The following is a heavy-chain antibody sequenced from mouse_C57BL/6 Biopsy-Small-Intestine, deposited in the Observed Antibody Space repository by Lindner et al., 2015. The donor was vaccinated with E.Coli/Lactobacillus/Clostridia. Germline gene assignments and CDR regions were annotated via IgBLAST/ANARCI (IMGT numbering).Heavy chain of an antibody. CDR1: GGTFSSYA. D-gene: IGHD2-2*01. Sequence: SVKVSCKASGGTFSSYALSWIRQAPGQSLEWMGRIIPSLIITNYAQKFHGRVTITADESTSTAYMELSSLRSEDTAVYYCAAGHILTGYHLAFHLDPWGQGTMVTVSS. V-gene: IGHV1-74*01. J-gene: IGHJ1*01. CDR2: IIPSLIIT. CDR3: AAGHILTGYHLAFHLDP.